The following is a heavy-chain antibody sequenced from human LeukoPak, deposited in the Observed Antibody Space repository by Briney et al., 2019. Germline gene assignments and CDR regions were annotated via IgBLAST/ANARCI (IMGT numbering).Heavy chain of an antibody. J-gene: IGHJ4*02. D-gene: IGHD3-10*01. V-gene: IGHV1-69*04. CDR3: AREGRGVIFDY. CDR2: IIPIFGIA. Sequence: ASVKVSCKASGGTFSSYAISWVRQAPGQGLEWMGRIIPIFGIANYAQKFQGRVTITADKSTSTAYMELSSLRSEDTAVYYCAREGRGVIFDYWGQGTLVTVSS. CDR1: GGTFSSYA.